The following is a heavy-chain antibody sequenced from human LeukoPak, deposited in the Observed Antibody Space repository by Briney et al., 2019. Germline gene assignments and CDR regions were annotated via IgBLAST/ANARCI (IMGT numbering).Heavy chain of an antibody. J-gene: IGHJ4*02. D-gene: IGHD3-22*01. V-gene: IGHV3-30-3*01. CDR1: GFIFSSYA. Sequence: GGSLRLSCAASGFIFSSYAMHWVRQAPGKGLEWVAVISYDGNIKYYTDSVKGRFTISRDNSQNKLYLQMNSLRAEDTAVYYCARGGLRGDYYDSSGYFDLDYWGQGTLVTVSS. CDR3: ARGGLRGDYYDSSGYFDLDY. CDR2: ISYDGNIK.